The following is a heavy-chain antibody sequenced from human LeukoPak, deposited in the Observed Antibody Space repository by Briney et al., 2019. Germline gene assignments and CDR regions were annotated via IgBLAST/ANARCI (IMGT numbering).Heavy chain of an antibody. J-gene: IGHJ4*02. Sequence: ASVKVSCKASGYTFTGYYMHWVRQAPGQGLEWMGWINPNSGGTNYAQKFQGRVTMTRDTSTNTVYMDLSSLRPEDTAVYYCARGSEIRQNDYWGQGTLVTVSS. CDR3: ARGSEIRQNDY. V-gene: IGHV1-2*02. CDR2: INPNSGGT. CDR1: GYTFTGYY.